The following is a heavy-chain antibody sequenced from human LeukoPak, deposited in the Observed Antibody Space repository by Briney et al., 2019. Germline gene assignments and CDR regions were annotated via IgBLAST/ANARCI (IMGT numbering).Heavy chain of an antibody. Sequence: PGGSLRLSCAASGFTFSSYAMSWVRQAPGKGLEWVSAISGSGGSTYYADSVKGRFTISRDNSKNTLYLQMNSLRAEDTAVYYCAAAGNYDILTGPGYFDYWGQGTLVTVSS. D-gene: IGHD3-9*01. CDR2: ISGSGGST. CDR3: AAAGNYDILTGPGYFDY. CDR1: GFTFSSYA. V-gene: IGHV3-23*01. J-gene: IGHJ4*02.